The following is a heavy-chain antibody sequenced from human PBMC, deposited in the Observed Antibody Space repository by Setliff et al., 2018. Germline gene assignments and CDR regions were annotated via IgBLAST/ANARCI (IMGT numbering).Heavy chain of an antibody. CDR1: GASVSSHY. D-gene: IGHD6-6*01. Sequence: PSETLSLTCNVSGASVSSHYWDWIRQPPGKGLEWIGFISYSGITNYNPSLKSRVTMSVDTSKDQFSLKVISMTAADTAVYYCARGRNIAARLLDSWGQGTLVTVSS. CDR2: ISYSGIT. J-gene: IGHJ4*02. V-gene: IGHV4-59*02. CDR3: ARGRNIAARLLDS.